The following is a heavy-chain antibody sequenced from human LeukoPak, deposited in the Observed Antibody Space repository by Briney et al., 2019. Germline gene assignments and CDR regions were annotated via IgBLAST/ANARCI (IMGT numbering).Heavy chain of an antibody. D-gene: IGHD5-12*01. CDR3: ARRYSDYAETALDY. CDR1: GYTFITYY. Sequence: ASVKVSCKASGYTFITYYIHWVRQAPGQGLEWMGIINPSGDSTTYAQKFQGRVTMTRGTSTSTVYMELSSLTSEDTAVYYCARRYSDYAETALDYWGQGTLVTVSS. CDR2: INPSGDST. J-gene: IGHJ4*02. V-gene: IGHV1-46*01.